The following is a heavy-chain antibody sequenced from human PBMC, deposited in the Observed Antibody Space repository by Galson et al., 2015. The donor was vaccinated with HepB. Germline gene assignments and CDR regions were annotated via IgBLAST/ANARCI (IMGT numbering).Heavy chain of an antibody. V-gene: IGHV1-8*01. CDR3: ARGRLKYCSGGSCYSGY. D-gene: IGHD2-15*01. J-gene: IGHJ4*02. Sequence: SVKVSCKASGYTFTSYDINWVRQATGQGLEWMGWMNPNSGNTGYAQKFQGRVTMTRNTSISTAYMELSGLRSEDTAVYYCARGRLKYCSGGSCYSGYWGQGTLVTVSS. CDR1: GYTFTSYD. CDR2: MNPNSGNT.